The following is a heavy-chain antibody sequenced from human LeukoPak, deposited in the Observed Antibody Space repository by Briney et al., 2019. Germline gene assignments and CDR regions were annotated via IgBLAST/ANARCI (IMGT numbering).Heavy chain of an antibody. CDR2: INPNSGGT. D-gene: IGHD2-15*01. Sequence: ASVKVSCKASGYTLTAYYIYWVRQAPGLGLEWMGRINPNSGGTDYAQNFQGRVTMTRDTSISTAYMELSRLRSDDTAVYYCARGYCSGGTCYLVENWLDPWGQGTLVTVSS. CDR1: GYTLTAYY. J-gene: IGHJ5*02. CDR3: ARGYCSGGTCYLVENWLDP. V-gene: IGHV1-2*06.